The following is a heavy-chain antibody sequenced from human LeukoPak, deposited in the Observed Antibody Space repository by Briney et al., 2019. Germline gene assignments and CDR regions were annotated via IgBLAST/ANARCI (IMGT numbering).Heavy chain of an antibody. CDR1: GFTFSSYA. J-gene: IGHJ4*02. V-gene: IGHV3-23*01. CDR3: AKDDDKAAAGPYFDY. D-gene: IGHD6-13*01. CDR2: ISGSGGST. Sequence: GGSLRLSCGASGFTFSSYAMSWVRQAPGKGLEWVSAISGSGGSTYYADSVKGRFTISRDNSKNTLYLQMNSLRAEDTAVYYCAKDDDKAAAGPYFDYWGQGTLVTVSS.